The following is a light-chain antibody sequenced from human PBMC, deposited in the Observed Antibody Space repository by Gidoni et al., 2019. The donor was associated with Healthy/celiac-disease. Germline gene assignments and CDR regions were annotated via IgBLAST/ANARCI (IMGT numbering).Light chain of an antibody. Sequence: EIVLTQSPATLSLFPGERATLSCGASQSVSSSYLAWYQQKPGLAPRLLIYDASSRATGIPDRFSGSGSGTDFTLTISRREPEDFAVYYCQQYGSSPLTFGGGTKVEIK. V-gene: IGKV3D-20*01. CDR2: DAS. CDR3: QQYGSSPLT. J-gene: IGKJ4*01. CDR1: QSVSSSY.